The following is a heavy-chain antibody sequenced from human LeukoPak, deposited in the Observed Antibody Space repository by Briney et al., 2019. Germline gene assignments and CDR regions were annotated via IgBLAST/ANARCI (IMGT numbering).Heavy chain of an antibody. V-gene: IGHV3-7*01. D-gene: IGHD5-18*01. CDR3: ARDAGYGYDRFDY. J-gene: IGHJ4*02. CDR1: GFIFSSYW. Sequence: GGSLRLSCAASGFIFSSYWMAWVRQAPGKGLEWVANIKEDGSDKNYVEPLKGRFTISRDNAKNSLYLQMDSLRAEDTAVYYCARDAGYGYDRFDYWGQGTQVTVSS. CDR2: IKEDGSDK.